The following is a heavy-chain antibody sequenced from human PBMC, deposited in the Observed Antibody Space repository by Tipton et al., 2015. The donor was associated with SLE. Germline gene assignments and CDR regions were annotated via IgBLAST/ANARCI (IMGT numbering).Heavy chain of an antibody. V-gene: IGHV4-39*07. D-gene: IGHD3-22*01. J-gene: IGHJ4*02. CDR3: ARDEYRYDTTGYHLLGHFDF. CDR2: MYYSGRTD. Sequence: TLSLTCTVSGGSISSSRHYWGWICQPPGKGLEWIGSMYYSGRTDYYNPSLESRVTISVYTSKNEFSLNLSSVTAADTAVYYCARDEYRYDTTGYHLLGHFDFWGQGTLVTVSS. CDR1: GGSISSSRHY.